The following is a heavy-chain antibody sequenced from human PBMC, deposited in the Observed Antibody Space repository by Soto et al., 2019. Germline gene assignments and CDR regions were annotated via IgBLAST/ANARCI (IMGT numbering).Heavy chain of an antibody. Sequence: LSLTCTVSCGSVSSGSYYWSWIRQPPGKGLEWIGYIYYSGSTNYNPSLKSRVTIPVDTSKNQFSLKLSSVTAADTAVYYCARERYNWNDPAKWYFDYWGQGTLVTVSS. CDR1: CGSVSSGSYY. D-gene: IGHD1-1*01. CDR2: IYYSGST. V-gene: IGHV4-61*01. J-gene: IGHJ4*02. CDR3: ARERYNWNDPAKWYFDY.